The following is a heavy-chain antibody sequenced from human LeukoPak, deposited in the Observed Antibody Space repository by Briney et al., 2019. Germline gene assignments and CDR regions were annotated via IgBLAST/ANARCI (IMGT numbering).Heavy chain of an antibody. CDR3: ARGQGDRYSNYFDY. CDR2: IDHSAGT. Sequence: SETLSLTCAVYGGSFSGYYWSWIRQPPGKGLEWIGDIDHSAGTDYNPSLKSRVTISLDTSQIQFSLNLNSVTAADTAVYYCARGQGDRYSNYFDYWGQGTLVTVSS. CDR1: GGSFSGYY. V-gene: IGHV4-34*01. D-gene: IGHD2-21*02. J-gene: IGHJ4*02.